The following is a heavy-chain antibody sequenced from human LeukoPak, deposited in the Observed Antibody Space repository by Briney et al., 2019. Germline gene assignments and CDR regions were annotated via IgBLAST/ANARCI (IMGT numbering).Heavy chain of an antibody. V-gene: IGHV4-61*02. Sequence: TLSLTCTVSGGSISSGSYYWSWIRQPAGKGLESIGRIYTSGSTNYSPSLKSRVTISVDTSKNQFSLKLSSVTAADTAVYYCARLTMVRGVNYWFDLWGQGTLVTVSS. CDR3: ARLTMVRGVNYWFDL. J-gene: IGHJ5*02. CDR2: IYTSGST. D-gene: IGHD3-10*01. CDR1: GGSISSGSYY.